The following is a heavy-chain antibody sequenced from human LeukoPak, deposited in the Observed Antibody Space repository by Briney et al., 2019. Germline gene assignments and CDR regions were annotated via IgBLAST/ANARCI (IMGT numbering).Heavy chain of an antibody. J-gene: IGHJ4*02. CDR2: ISTNGGRT. CDR3: AKRTSGFRARPFDY. Sequence: GGSLSLSCAASGFTFNNYGMSWVRQAPGKGLEWDSAISTNGGRTYYADSVKGRFTISRDNSKTTLYLQMNSLSAEDTAVYYCAKRTSGFRARPFDYWRQGTLVTVSS. D-gene: IGHD5-12*01. CDR1: GFTFNNYG. V-gene: IGHV3-23*01.